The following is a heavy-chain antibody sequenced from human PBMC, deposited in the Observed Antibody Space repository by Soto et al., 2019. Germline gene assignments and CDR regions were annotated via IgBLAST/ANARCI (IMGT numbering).Heavy chain of an antibody. J-gene: IGHJ4*02. CDR2: ISGSGAIT. CDR3: AKDRQCRSYYESAGHYNN. Sequence: EVQLLESGGGLVQPGGSLRLSCVASGFTFKNYDMRWVRQAPGKGLEWVSGISGSGAITYYADSVRGRFTISRDNSKNTLYLQINRLGVEDTAIYYCAKDRQCRSYYESAGHYNNWGQGTLVTVSS. CDR1: GFTFKNYD. V-gene: IGHV3-23*01. D-gene: IGHD3-9*01.